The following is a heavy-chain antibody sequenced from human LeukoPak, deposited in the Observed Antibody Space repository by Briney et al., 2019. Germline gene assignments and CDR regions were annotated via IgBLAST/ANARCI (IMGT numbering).Heavy chain of an antibody. CDR2: MSYDGSEK. D-gene: IGHD3-10*01. V-gene: IGHV3-33*05. CDR1: GFTFSGYG. J-gene: IGHJ4*02. Sequence: PGGSLRLSCEASGFTFSGYGMHWVRQAPGKGLEWVAVMSYDGSEKFSADSVKGRFTISRDNSKNTLYLQMNSLRAEDTAVYYCARGGWFGEFQYYFDYWGQGTLVTVSS. CDR3: ARGGWFGEFQYYFDY.